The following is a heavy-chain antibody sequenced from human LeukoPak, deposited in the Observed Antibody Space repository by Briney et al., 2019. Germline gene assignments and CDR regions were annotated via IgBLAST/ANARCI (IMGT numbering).Heavy chain of an antibody. CDR1: GGSISSYY. CDR3: AREEFVVVVAAIERFNWFDP. J-gene: IGHJ5*02. CDR2: IYYSGST. V-gene: IGHV4-59*12. Sequence: SETLSLTCTVSGGSISSYYWSWIRQPSGKGLEWIGYIYYSGSTNYNPSLKSRFNISVDTSKNQFSLKLSSVTAADTAVYYCAREEFVVVVAAIERFNWFDPWGQGTLVTVSS. D-gene: IGHD2-15*01.